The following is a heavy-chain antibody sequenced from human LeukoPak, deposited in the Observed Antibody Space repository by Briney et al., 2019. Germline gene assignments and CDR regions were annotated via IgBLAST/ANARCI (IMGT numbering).Heavy chain of an antibody. Sequence: QSGGSLRLSCAASGFTFSSYSMNWVRQAPGKGLEWVSYISSSSSTIYYADSVKGRFTISRDNAKNSLYLQMNSLRAEDAAVYYCAREGDIVVVPAAANWFDPWGQGTLVTVSS. CDR3: AREGDIVVVPAAANWFDP. D-gene: IGHD2-2*01. CDR1: GFTFSSYS. V-gene: IGHV3-48*01. CDR2: ISSSSSTI. J-gene: IGHJ5*02.